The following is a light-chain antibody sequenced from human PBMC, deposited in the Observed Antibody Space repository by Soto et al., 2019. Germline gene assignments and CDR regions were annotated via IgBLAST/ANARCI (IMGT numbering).Light chain of an antibody. Sequence: QSPVTQPASVSASPGQSSTIFCTGTNSDVGNYNLVSWYQQHPGKAPKLIIYEVNKRPSGVSSRFSGSKSGNTASLTIFGLQAEDEADYYCYSYAGGDTYYVFGTGTKVTVL. CDR1: NSDVGNYNL. J-gene: IGLJ1*01. CDR3: YSYAGGDTYYV. CDR2: EVN. V-gene: IGLV2-23*02.